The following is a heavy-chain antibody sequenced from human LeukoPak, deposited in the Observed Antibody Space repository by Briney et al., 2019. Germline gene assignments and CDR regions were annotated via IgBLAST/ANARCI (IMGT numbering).Heavy chain of an antibody. CDR1: GSTFSSYG. CDR3: AKDLKGAGNY. D-gene: IGHD1-26*01. CDR2: IRYDGSNK. V-gene: IGHV3-30*02. Sequence: GGSLRLSXAASGSTFSSYGMHWVRQPPGKGLEWVAFIRYDGSNKYYAGSVKGRFTISRDNSKNTLYLQMNSLRAEDTAVYYCAKDLKGAGNYWGQGTLVTVSS. J-gene: IGHJ4*02.